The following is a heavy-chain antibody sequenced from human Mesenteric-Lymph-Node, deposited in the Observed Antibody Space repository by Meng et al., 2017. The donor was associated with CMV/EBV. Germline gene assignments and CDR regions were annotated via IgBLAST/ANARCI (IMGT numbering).Heavy chain of an antibody. CDR2: IIPILGIA. CDR3: AACGGDCYSGST. D-gene: IGHD2-21*02. V-gene: IGHV1-69*04. J-gene: IGHJ5*02. Sequence: SCKASGGTFGSYAISWVRQAPGQGLEWMGRIIPILGIANYAQKFQGRVTITADKSTSTAYMELSSLRSEDTAVYYCAACGGDCYSGSTWGQGTLVTVSS. CDR1: GGTFGSYA.